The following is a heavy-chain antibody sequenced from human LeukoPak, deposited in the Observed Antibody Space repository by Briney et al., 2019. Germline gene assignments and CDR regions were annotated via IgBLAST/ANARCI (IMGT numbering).Heavy chain of an antibody. D-gene: IGHD3-22*01. CDR3: VTNFDSSGYFGY. V-gene: IGHV7-4-1*01. CDR2: VNTNTGNP. CDR1: GYTFTGYY. J-gene: IGHJ4*02. Sequence: ASVKVSCKASGYTFTGYYIHWVRQAPGQGLEWMGWVNTNTGNPTYAQGFTGRFVFSSDTSVSTAYLQIGSLKAEDTAVYYCVTNFDSSGYFGYWGQGTLVTVSS.